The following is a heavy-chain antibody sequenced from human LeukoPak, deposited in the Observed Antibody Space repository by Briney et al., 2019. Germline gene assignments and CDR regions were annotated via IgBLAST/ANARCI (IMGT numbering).Heavy chain of an antibody. CDR1: GFTFSRYG. J-gene: IGHJ4*02. D-gene: IGHD6-13*01. V-gene: IGHV3-21*06. CDR2: ISRNSRYI. Sequence: IPGGSLRLSCAASGFTFSRYGMHWVRQAPGKGLEWVSSISRNSRYIYYADSMRGRFTISRDNAKNSLYLQMNSLKPEDTAVYYCARVAEAAAFDSWGQGTLVTVSS. CDR3: ARVAEAAAFDS.